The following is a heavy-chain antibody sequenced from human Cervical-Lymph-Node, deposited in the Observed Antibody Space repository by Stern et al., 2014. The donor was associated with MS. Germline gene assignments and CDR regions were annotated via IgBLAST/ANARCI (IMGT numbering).Heavy chain of an antibody. J-gene: IGHJ4*02. CDR2: FIPILGSS. CDR3: ARGSHQLYYAFEY. V-gene: IGHV1-69*01. CDR1: GGTFNSYA. D-gene: IGHD2-8*01. Sequence: VQLVESGAEVKKPGSSGKVSCKASGGTFNSYAINWVRQAPGQGLEWMGQFIPILGSSKYAQKFQGRVTITADESTTTAYVELNSLRSEDTAIYYCARGSHQLYYAFEYWGQGTLVTVSS.